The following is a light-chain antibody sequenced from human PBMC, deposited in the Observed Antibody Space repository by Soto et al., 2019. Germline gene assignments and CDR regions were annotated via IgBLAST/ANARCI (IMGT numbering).Light chain of an antibody. J-gene: IGKJ3*01. CDR2: AAS. V-gene: IGKV1-27*01. Sequence: DIQMTQTPSSLSASVGDRVTITCRASQDIGNFLAWYQQKPGKVPNVLIYAASDLQSGVPSRFSGSGSGTDFTLTISSLQPEYVATYYCQKYNSAPLTFGPGSKVEIK. CDR1: QDIGNF. CDR3: QKYNSAPLT.